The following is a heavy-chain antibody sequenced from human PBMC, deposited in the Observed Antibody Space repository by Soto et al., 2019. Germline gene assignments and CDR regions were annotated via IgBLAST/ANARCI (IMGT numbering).Heavy chain of an antibody. V-gene: IGHV4-4*02. D-gene: IGHD5-18*01. J-gene: IGHJ6*02. Sequence: SETLSLTCAVSGGSISSSNWWSWVRQPPGKGLEWIGEIYHSGSTNYNPSLKSRVTISVDKSKNQFSLKLSSVTAADTAVYYCARAGYSYGSYYYYGMDVWGQGTTVTVSS. CDR1: GGSISSSNW. CDR2: IYHSGST. CDR3: ARAGYSYGSYYYYGMDV.